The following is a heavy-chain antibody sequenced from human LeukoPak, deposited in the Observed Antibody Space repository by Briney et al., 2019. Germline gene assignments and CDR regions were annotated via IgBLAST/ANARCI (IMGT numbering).Heavy chain of an antibody. Sequence: GRSLRLSCAATGFIFNHYGMHWVRQAPGKGLEWVAVIWSDGTNTYYTDSVKGRFTISRVDSEKTVYLQMKSLRPEDTGVYYCARDAQRGFDYSNSLQYWGQGTPVTVST. CDR3: ARDAQRGFDYSNSLQY. V-gene: IGHV3-33*01. CDR1: GFIFNHYG. J-gene: IGHJ4*02. D-gene: IGHD4-11*01. CDR2: IWSDGTNT.